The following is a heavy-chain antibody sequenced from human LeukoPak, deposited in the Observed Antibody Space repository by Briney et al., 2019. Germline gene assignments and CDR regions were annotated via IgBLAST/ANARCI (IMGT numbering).Heavy chain of an antibody. CDR1: GYTFTGYY. D-gene: IGHD2-15*01. CDR2: INPNSGGT. Sequence: GASVKVSCKASGYTFTGYYMHWVRQAPGQGLEWMGWINPNSGGTNYAQKFQGRVTMTRDTSISTAYMELSRLRSDDTAVYYCARVKGPGVVVAAIDYWGQGTLVTVSS. J-gene: IGHJ4*02. CDR3: ARVKGPGVVVAAIDY. V-gene: IGHV1-2*02.